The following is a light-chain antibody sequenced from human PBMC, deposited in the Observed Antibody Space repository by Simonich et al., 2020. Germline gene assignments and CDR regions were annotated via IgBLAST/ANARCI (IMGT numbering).Light chain of an antibody. CDR2: EVS. V-gene: IGKV2D-29*02. CDR3: MQSIQLPPRYT. J-gene: IGKJ2*01. Sequence: DIVMTQTPLSLSVTPGQPASISCTSSQSLLHSDGKTYLYWYLQKPDQSPPLLIYEVSNLFSGVPDRFSGSRSGTDFTLKISRVEAEDVGVYYCMQSIQLPPRYTFGQGTKLEIK. CDR1: QSLLHSDGKTY.